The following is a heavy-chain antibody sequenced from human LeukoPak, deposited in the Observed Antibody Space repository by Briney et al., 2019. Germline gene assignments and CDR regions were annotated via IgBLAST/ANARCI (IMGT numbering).Heavy chain of an antibody. CDR2: IYHSGGT. CDR1: GGSISSSNW. D-gene: IGHD2-15*01. CDR3: ARLGGRGYCSSSSCRGNWFDP. Sequence: SGTLSLTCAVSGGSISSSNWWSWVRQPPGKGLEWIGEIYHSGGTNSNPSLKSRVTISVDKSKNRFSLKLSSVTAADTAVYYCARLGGRGYCSSSSCRGNWFDPWGQGTLVTVSS. V-gene: IGHV4-4*02. J-gene: IGHJ5*02.